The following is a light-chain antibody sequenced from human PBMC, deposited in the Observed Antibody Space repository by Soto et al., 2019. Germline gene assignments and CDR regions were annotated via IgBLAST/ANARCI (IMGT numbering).Light chain of an antibody. CDR2: DVS. Sequence: EIVLTQSPGTLSLSPGERATLSCRSSQSVSSSCLAWYQQKPGQAPRLLIYDVSSRATGIPDRFSGSGSGGDFSLTISGMEPEDFAVYSCQQYGSAPTFGQGTKVEIK. CDR3: QQYGSAPT. CDR1: QSVSSSC. J-gene: IGKJ1*01. V-gene: IGKV3-20*01.